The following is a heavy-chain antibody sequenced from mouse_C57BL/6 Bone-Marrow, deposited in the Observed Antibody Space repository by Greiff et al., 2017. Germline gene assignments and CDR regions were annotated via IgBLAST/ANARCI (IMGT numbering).Heavy chain of an antibody. Sequence: VQLQESGPELVKPGASVKISCKASGYAFSSSWMNWVKQRPGKGLEWIGRIYPGDGDTNYNGKFKGKDTLTADKYSSTAYMQLSSLTSEDSAVYFCARGSYYSNRFDYWGQGTTLTVSS. V-gene: IGHV1-82*01. CDR1: GYAFSSSW. CDR3: ARGSYYSNRFDY. CDR2: IYPGDGDT. D-gene: IGHD2-5*01. J-gene: IGHJ2*01.